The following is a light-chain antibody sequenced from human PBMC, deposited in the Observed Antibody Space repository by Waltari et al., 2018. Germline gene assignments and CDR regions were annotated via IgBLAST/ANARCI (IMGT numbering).Light chain of an antibody. CDR1: KLGDKY. V-gene: IGLV3-1*01. CDR2: QER. Sequence: SYELTQPPSVSVSPGQTASITCSGDKLGDKYACWYQQKPGQSPVLVIKQERKRPSGSPERFSGSNSGNTAALTISGTQAMDEADYYCQAWDSSTAWVFGGGTKLTVL. J-gene: IGLJ2*01. CDR3: QAWDSSTAWV.